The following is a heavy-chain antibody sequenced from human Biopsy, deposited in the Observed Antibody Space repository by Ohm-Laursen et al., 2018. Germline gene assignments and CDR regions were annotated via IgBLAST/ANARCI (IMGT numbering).Heavy chain of an antibody. V-gene: IGHV1-2*02. Sequence: SVKVSCNASGYTFAGYYLHWVRQAPGHGLEWTGWINPNSGNANYAQSFQGRLTVTRDTSISTAYMELTSLTFDDTAIYYCARVPAYPSIDGYYGLDLWGQGTTVIVSS. CDR1: GYTFAGYY. D-gene: IGHD3-9*01. CDR2: INPNSGNA. CDR3: ARVPAYPSIDGYYGLDL. J-gene: IGHJ6*02.